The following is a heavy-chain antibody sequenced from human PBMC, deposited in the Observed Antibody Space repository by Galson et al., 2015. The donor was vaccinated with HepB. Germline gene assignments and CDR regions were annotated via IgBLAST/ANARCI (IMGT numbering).Heavy chain of an antibody. J-gene: IGHJ5*02. D-gene: IGHD2-2*01. Sequence: SVKVSCKASGYTFTSYAMNWVRQAPGQGLEWMGWINTNTGNPTYAQGFTGRFVFSLDTSVSTAYLQISSLKAEDTAVYYCARLFRAPYCSSTSCGFDPWGQGTLVTVSS. V-gene: IGHV7-4-1*02. CDR3: ARLFRAPYCSSTSCGFDP. CDR1: GYTFTSYA. CDR2: INTNTGNP.